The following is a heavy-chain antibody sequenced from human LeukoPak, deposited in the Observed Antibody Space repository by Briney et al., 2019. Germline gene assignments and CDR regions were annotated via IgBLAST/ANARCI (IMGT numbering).Heavy chain of an antibody. Sequence: GGSLRLSCAASGFTFSSYSMSWVRQAPGKGLEWVASIKHDGSEEYYVDSVRGRFTISRDNTMNSLYLQMSSLRAKDTAVYYCATDRGWRTSGYYLYYFEYWGQGTLVTFSS. CDR3: ATDRGWRTSGYYLYYFEY. V-gene: IGHV3-7*01. J-gene: IGHJ4*02. CDR2: IKHDGSEE. D-gene: IGHD3-3*01. CDR1: GFTFSSYS.